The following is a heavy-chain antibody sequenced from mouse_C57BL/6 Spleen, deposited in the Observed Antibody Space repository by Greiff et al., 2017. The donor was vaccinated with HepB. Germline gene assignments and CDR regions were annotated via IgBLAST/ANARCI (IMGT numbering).Heavy chain of an antibody. CDR3: AMFITTVVAGFDY. V-gene: IGHV1-82*01. CDR1: GYAFSSSW. J-gene: IGHJ2*01. Sequence: QVQLQQSGPELVKPGASVKISCKASGYAFSSSWMNWVKQRPGKGLEWIGRIYPGDGDTNYNRKFKGKSTLNADKSSSTAYRQISILTSEDSAVYFCAMFITTVVAGFDYWGQGTTLTVSS. D-gene: IGHD1-1*01. CDR2: IYPGDGDT.